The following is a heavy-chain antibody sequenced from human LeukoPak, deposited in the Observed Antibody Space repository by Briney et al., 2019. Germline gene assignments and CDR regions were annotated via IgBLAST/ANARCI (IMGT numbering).Heavy chain of an antibody. Sequence: GGSLRLSCAASGFLFSRYWMSWVRQAPGKGLEWVANIKEDGSEKYYVESMKGRFTISRDNVKNSLYLQINSLRAEDTAVYYCARERSGVGDYWGQGTLVTVSS. J-gene: IGHJ4*02. CDR1: GFLFSRYW. D-gene: IGHD3-3*01. CDR3: ARERSGVGDY. V-gene: IGHV3-7*01. CDR2: IKEDGSEK.